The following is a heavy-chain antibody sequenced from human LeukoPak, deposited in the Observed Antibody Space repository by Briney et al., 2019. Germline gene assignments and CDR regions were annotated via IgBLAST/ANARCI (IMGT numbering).Heavy chain of an antibody. J-gene: IGHJ5*02. CDR2: IIPIFGTA. CDR1: RGTFSSYA. Sequence: GASVKVSCKASRGTFSSYAISWVRQAPGQGLEWMGGIIPIFGTANYAQKFQGRVTITADESTSTAYMELSSLRSEDTAVYYCAREIVPRITIFGVVNWFDPWGQGTLVTVSS. CDR3: AREIVPRITIFGVVNWFDP. D-gene: IGHD3-3*01. V-gene: IGHV1-69*13.